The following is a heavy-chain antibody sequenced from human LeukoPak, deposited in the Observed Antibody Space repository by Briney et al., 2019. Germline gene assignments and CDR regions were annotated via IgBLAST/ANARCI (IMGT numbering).Heavy chain of an antibody. V-gene: IGHV3-23*01. J-gene: IGHJ4*02. Sequence: GGSLRLSCATSGFSFSSYAMSWVRQAPGKGLEWVSATSSSDDGRYYAASVRGRFPISRDTSRSTLYLQMNSLRAEDAAVYYCAKAPVTSCRGAFCYPFDYWGQGTLVTVSS. CDR2: TSSSDDGR. CDR1: GFSFSSYA. D-gene: IGHD2-15*01. CDR3: AKAPVTSCRGAFCYPFDY.